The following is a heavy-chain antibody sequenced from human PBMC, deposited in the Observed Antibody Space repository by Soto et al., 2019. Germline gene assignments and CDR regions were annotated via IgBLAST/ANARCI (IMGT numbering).Heavy chain of an antibody. D-gene: IGHD3-22*01. CDR3: AKDEDYYDSSGYYKTTEYFQH. CDR1: GFTFSSYA. CDR2: ISGSGGST. J-gene: IGHJ1*01. Sequence: EVQLLESGGGLVQPGGSLRLSCAASGFTFSSYAMSWVRQAPGKGLEWVSAISGSGGSTYYADSVKGRFTISRDNSKNTLYLQMNSLRAEDTAVYYCAKDEDYYDSSGYYKTTEYFQHWGQGTLVTVSS. V-gene: IGHV3-23*01.